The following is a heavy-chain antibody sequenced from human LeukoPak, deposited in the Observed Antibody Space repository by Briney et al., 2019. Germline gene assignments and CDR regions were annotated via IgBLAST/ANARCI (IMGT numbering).Heavy chain of an antibody. CDR3: ARRPSTIDYGDYPFWFDP. V-gene: IGHV4-39*01. CDR2: IYYSGST. D-gene: IGHD4-17*01. CDR1: GGSISSSSYY. J-gene: IGHJ5*02. Sequence: SETLSLTCTVSGGSISSSSYYWGWIRQPPGKRLEWIGSIYYSGSTYYNPSLKSRVTISVDTSKNQFSLKLSSVTAADTAVYYCARRPSTIDYGDYPFWFDPWGQGTLVTVSS.